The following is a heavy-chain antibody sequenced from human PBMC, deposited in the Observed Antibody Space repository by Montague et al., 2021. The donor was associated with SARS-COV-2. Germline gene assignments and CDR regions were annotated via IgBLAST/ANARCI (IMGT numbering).Heavy chain of an antibody. CDR2: SYHSGGT. V-gene: IGHV4-59*13. CDR3: ARSGAVPMD. CDR1: GGSISSYF. D-gene: IGHD3-10*01. J-gene: IGHJ4*02. Sequence: SETLSLTCTVSGGSISSYFWSWIRQSPGKGLEWIGYSYHSGGTKYNPSLRSRVTISGDTSKNQFSLKLSSVTTADTAVYYCARSGAVPMDWGQGTLVTVSS.